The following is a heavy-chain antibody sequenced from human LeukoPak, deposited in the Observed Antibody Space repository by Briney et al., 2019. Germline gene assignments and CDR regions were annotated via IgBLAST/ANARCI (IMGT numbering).Heavy chain of an antibody. CDR1: GSTFSSYS. CDR2: ISSSSSYV. Sequence: GGSLRLSCAASGSTFSSYSMNWVRQAPGKGLEWVSSISSSSSYVYYADSVKGRFTISRDNAKNSLYLQMNSLRAEDTAVYYCARDKYYYDSSGHQHYYYYYYGMDVWGQGTTVTVSS. J-gene: IGHJ6*02. D-gene: IGHD3-22*01. V-gene: IGHV3-21*01. CDR3: ARDKYYYDSSGHQHYYYYYYGMDV.